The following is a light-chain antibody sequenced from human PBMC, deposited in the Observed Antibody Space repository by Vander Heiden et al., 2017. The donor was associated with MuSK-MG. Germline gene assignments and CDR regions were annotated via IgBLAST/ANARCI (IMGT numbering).Light chain of an antibody. V-gene: IGKV3D-20*01. CDR3: QQYGSSPRGT. CDR2: DAS. Sequence: EIVFTQSPAPLFLSPGERATLSCGASQSVSSSYLAWYQQTPGLAPRLLIYDASSRATGIPDRFSGSGSGTDFTLTISRLEPEDFAVDYCQQYGSSPRGTFGQGTKVEIK. J-gene: IGKJ1*01. CDR1: QSVSSSY.